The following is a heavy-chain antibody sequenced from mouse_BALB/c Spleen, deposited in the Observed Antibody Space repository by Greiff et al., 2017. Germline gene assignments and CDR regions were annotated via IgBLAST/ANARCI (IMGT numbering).Heavy chain of an antibody. J-gene: IGHJ4*01. CDR1: GFPFSSYG. Sequence: EVHLVESGGGLVQPGGSLKLSCAASGFPFSSYGMSWVRQTPDKRLELVATINSNGGSTYYPDSVKGRFTISRDNAKNTLYLQVSSLKSEDTAMYYCARGGVYYAMDYWGQGTSVTVSS. CDR2: INSNGGST. CDR3: ARGGVYYAMDY. V-gene: IGHV5-6-3*01.